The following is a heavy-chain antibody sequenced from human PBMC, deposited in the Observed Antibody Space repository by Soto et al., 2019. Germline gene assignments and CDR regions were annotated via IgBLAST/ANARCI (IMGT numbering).Heavy chain of an antibody. V-gene: IGHV4-39*01. CDR2: IDYNGVT. D-gene: IGHD2-2*01. CDR1: GASISSRDYY. CDR3: GRVMIGTSRHTDSDY. Sequence: LSLTCSVSGASISSRDYYWGWIRQTPGKGLEWIGNIDYNGVTYYNPSLKSRVTVSKDTSKNQFSLKVASVAAADTAIYYCGRVMIGTSRHTDSDYWGQGTQVTVSS. J-gene: IGHJ4*02.